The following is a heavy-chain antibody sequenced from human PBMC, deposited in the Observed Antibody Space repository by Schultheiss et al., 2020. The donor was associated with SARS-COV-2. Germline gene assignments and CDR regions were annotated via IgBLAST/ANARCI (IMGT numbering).Heavy chain of an antibody. D-gene: IGHD4-23*01. CDR3: ARGRVLTPGYYYGMDV. V-gene: IGHV4-38-2*01. Sequence: SETLSLTCAVSGYSISSGYYWGWIRQPPGKGLEWIGYIYYSGSTNYNPSLKSRVTISVDTSKNQFSLKLSSVTAADTAVYYCARGRVLTPGYYYGMDVWGQGTTVTVSS. J-gene: IGHJ6*02. CDR2: IYYSGST. CDR1: GYSISSGYY.